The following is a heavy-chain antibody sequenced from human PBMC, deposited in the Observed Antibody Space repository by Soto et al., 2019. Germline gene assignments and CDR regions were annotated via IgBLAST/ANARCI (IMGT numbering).Heavy chain of an antibody. CDR1: GSTVSSNY. V-gene: IGHV3-66*01. D-gene: IGHD3-10*01. J-gene: IGHJ4*02. Sequence: VQLVESGGDLVQPGWSLRLSCEASGSTVSSNYMSWVRQAPGKGPEWVSVIYNDGSTQYADPVKGRFTISRDDSKNMVYLQMTSLRVEDTAIYYCARDLSSEGPLLDFDSWGQGTLVTVTS. CDR3: ARDLSSEGPLLDFDS. CDR2: IYNDGST.